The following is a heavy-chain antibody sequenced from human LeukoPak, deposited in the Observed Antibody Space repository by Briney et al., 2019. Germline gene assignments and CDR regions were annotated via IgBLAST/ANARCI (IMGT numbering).Heavy chain of an antibody. J-gene: IGHJ4*02. Sequence: GGSLRLSCATSGFTFSSYSMNWVRQAPGKGLEWVSPISSSSSYIYYADSVKGRCTISIYNAKNSQYLQMNILRVETTAIYYCAREYSSSSLWGKGTLVTVSS. CDR1: GFTFSSYS. CDR3: AREYSSSSL. CDR2: ISSSSSYI. V-gene: IGHV3-21*04. D-gene: IGHD6-6*01.